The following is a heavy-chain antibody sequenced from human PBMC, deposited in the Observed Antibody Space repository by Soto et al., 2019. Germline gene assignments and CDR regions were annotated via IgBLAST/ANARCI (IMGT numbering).Heavy chain of an antibody. CDR2: IIPILGIA. CDR1: GGTFSSYT. Sequence: GASVKVSCKASGGTFSSYTISWVRQAPGQGLEWMGRIIPILGIANYAQKFQGRVTITADKSTSTAYMELSSLRSEDTAVYYCARDCSSTSCYRGYYYGMDVWGQGTTVTVSS. V-gene: IGHV1-69*04. J-gene: IGHJ6*02. CDR3: ARDCSSTSCYRGYYYGMDV. D-gene: IGHD2-2*02.